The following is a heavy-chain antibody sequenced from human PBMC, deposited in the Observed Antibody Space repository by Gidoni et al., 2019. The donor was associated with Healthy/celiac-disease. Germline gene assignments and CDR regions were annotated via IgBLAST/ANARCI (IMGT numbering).Heavy chain of an antibody. J-gene: IGHJ4*02. D-gene: IGHD2-15*01. CDR3: ARGGLVVVAATHFDY. CDR1: GYTFTSYV. Sequence: QVQLVQSGAEVKKPGASVKVSCKASGYTFTSYVISWVRQAPGQGLEWMGWISAYHGNTNHDQKLQDRVTMTTDTSTSTAYMELRSLRSDDTSVYYCARGGLVVVAATHFDYWGQGTLVTVSS. CDR2: ISAYHGNT. V-gene: IGHV1-18*01.